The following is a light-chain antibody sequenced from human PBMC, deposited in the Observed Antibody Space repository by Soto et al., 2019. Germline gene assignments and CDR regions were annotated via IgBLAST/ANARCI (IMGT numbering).Light chain of an antibody. CDR2: IND. J-gene: IGLJ2*01. V-gene: IGLV1-44*01. Sequence: QSVLTQSPSASGTPGQRVTISCSGSSSNIGDNPVNWYQQVPGAAPKLLIYINDQRPSGVPDRFSGSKSGTSASLAISGLQPEDEADYYCSSYAGSNNLIGGGTKLTVL. CDR3: SSYAGSNNL. CDR1: SSNIGDNP.